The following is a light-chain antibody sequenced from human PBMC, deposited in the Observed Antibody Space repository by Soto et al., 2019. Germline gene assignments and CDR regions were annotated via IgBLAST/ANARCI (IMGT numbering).Light chain of an antibody. V-gene: IGKV1-39*01. CDR1: QTISSW. CDR2: AAS. Sequence: DIQMTQSPSTLSGSVGDRVTITCRASQTISSWLAWYQQKPGKAPKFLIYAASSLQTGVPSRFSGSGSGTDFTLTISSLQPEDFATYYCQQSYTTLITFGQGTRLEIK. J-gene: IGKJ5*01. CDR3: QQSYTTLIT.